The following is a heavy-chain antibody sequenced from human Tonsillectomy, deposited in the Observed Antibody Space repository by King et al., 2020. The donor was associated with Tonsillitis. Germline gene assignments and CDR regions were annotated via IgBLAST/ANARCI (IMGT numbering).Heavy chain of an antibody. CDR2: IYYTGST. Sequence: QLQESGPGLVKPSQTLSLTCSVSGGSISSGDYYWSWIRQPPGKGLEWIGFIYYTGSTAYNPSLRSRLSMSVDTSKNHFSLQLNSVTAADTAVYYCAREYGGYSPGYYYYGLDVWGPGTTVTVSS. V-gene: IGHV4-30-4*01. J-gene: IGHJ6*02. CDR3: AREYGGYSPGYYYYGLDV. D-gene: IGHD6-25*01. CDR1: GGSISSGDYY.